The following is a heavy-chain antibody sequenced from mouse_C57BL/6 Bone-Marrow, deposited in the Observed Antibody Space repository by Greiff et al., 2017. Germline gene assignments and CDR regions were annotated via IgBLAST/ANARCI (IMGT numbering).Heavy chain of an antibody. CDR1: GFTFSSYA. CDR3: ARGGYDVDC. CDR2: ISDGGSYT. V-gene: IGHV5-4*01. J-gene: IGHJ2*01. Sequence: EVQRVESGGGLVKPGGSLKLSCAASGFTFSSYAMSWVRQTPEKRLEWVATISDGGSYTYYPDNVKGRFTISRDNAKNNLYLQMSHLKSEDTAMYYCARGGYDVDCWGQGTTLTVSS. D-gene: IGHD2-2*01.